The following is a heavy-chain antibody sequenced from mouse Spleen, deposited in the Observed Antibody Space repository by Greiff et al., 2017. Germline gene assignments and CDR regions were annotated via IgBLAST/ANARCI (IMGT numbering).Heavy chain of an antibody. CDR1: GFTFSSYA. CDR2: INSNGGST. J-gene: IGHJ2*01. CDR3: ARHGSYYDDGSPFDY. Sequence: EVKLMESGGGLVKPGGSLKLSCAASGFTFSSYAMSWVRQTPEKRLEWVAAINSNGGSTYYPDTVKDRFTISRDNAKNTLYLQMSSLRSEDTALYYCARHGSYYDDGSPFDYWGQGTTLTVSS. V-gene: IGHV5-6-2*01. D-gene: IGHD1-1*01.